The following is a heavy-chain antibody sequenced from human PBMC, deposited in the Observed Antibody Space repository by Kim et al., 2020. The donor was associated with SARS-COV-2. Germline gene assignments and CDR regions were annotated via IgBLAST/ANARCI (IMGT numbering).Heavy chain of an antibody. J-gene: IGHJ4*02. CDR2: T. CDR3: AKDRGSFWSLDY. V-gene: IGHV3-NL1*01. Sequence: THYVDSVKGRFTVARENSNDTLFLQMNSLRAEDTAMYYCAKDRGSFWSLDYWGLGTLVTVSS. D-gene: IGHD6-19*01.